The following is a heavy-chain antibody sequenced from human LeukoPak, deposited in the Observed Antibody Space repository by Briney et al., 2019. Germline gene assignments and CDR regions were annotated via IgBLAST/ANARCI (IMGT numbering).Heavy chain of an antibody. Sequence: AASLKFSSKGSGYSFTSYWIGWVRQMPGKGLEWRGIIYPGDSDTSYSPSFQGQVTISADKSISTAYLQWSSLTASDTAMYYCASFSYYDSSGFDYWGQGTLVTVSS. D-gene: IGHD3-22*01. CDR1: GYSFTSYW. V-gene: IGHV5-51*01. CDR3: ASFSYYDSSGFDY. J-gene: IGHJ4*02. CDR2: IYPGDSDT.